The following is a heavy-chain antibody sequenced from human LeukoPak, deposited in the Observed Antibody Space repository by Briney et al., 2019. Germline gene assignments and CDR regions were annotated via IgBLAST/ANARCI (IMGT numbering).Heavy chain of an antibody. J-gene: IGHJ5*02. CDR1: GFTFSSYA. CDR3: AKDNDSSGYFLGWFDP. CDR2: ISGSGGST. Sequence: PGGSLRLSCAASGFTFSSYAMSWVRQAPGKGLEWVSAISGSGGSTYYADSVKGRFTISRDNSKNTLYLQMNSLRAEDTAVYYRAKDNDSSGYFLGWFDPWGQGTLVTVSS. D-gene: IGHD3-22*01. V-gene: IGHV3-23*01.